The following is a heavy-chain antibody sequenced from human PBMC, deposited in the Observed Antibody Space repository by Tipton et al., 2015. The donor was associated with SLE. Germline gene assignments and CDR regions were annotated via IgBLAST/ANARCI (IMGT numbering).Heavy chain of an antibody. V-gene: IGHV4-34*01. Sequence: TLSLTCAVYGGSFSGYYWSWFRQPPGKGLEWIGEINHSRSTNYNPSLKSRVTISVDTSKNQFSLKLSSVTAADTAVYYCARGQGSGYGSGSYYDWGQGTLVTVSS. CDR3: ARGQGSGYGSGSYYD. J-gene: IGHJ4*02. CDR2: INHSRST. CDR1: GGSFSGYY. D-gene: IGHD3-10*01.